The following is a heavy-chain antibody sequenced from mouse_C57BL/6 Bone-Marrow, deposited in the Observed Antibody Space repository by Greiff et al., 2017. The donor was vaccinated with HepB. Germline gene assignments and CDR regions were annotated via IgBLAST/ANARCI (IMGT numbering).Heavy chain of an antibody. CDR2: ILPGSGST. Sequence: QVQLKQSGAELMKPGASVKLSCKATGYTFTGYWIEWVKQRPGHGLEWIGEILPGSGSTNYNEKFKGKATFTADTSSNTAYMQLSSLTTEDSAIYYCARGITTVVATRAMDYWGQGTTLTVSS. J-gene: IGHJ2*01. V-gene: IGHV1-9*01. D-gene: IGHD1-1*01. CDR3: ARGITTVVATRAMDY. CDR1: GYTFTGYW.